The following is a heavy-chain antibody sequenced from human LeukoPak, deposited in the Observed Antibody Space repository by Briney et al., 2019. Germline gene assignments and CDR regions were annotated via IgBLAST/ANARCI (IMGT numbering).Heavy chain of an antibody. CDR3: VKGENTSSTD. V-gene: IGHV4-34*01. Sequence: SETLSLTCAVYGGSFSGFYWNWIRQPPGKGLEWIGEIDHSGSTNYNPSLKSRVTISVDTTKNQFSLKLSSVTAADTAVYYCVKGENTSSTDWGQGTLVTVSS. CDR1: GGSFSGFY. CDR2: IDHSGST. D-gene: IGHD2-2*01. J-gene: IGHJ4*02.